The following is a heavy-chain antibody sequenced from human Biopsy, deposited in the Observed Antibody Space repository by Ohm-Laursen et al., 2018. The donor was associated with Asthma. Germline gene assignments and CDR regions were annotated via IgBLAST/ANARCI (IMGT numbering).Heavy chain of an antibody. CDR3: ARKIAARGGMGV. CDR1: GFTFSTYG. J-gene: IGHJ6*02. V-gene: IGHV3-30*03. CDR2: IAWDGINS. Sequence: SSLRLSCTASGFTFSTYGMHWVRQAPGKGLEWVAFIAWDGINSYYADSVKGRFTISRDNSKNTLYLQMNSLRAEDTAVYYCARKIAARGGMGVWGQGTTVTVSS. D-gene: IGHD6-6*01.